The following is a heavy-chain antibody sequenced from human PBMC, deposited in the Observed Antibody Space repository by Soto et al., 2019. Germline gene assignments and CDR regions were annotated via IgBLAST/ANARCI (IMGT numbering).Heavy chain of an antibody. V-gene: IGHV4-59*01. CDR2: IYYSGST. J-gene: IGHJ5*02. Sequence: SETLSLTCTVSGGSISSYYWSWIRQPPGKGLEWIGYIYYSGSTNYNPSLKSRVTISVDTSKNQFSLKLSSVTAADTAVYYCARGYCSGGSCYFFPHLWFDPWGQGTLVTVSS. CDR3: ARGYCSGGSCYFFPHLWFDP. D-gene: IGHD2-15*01. CDR1: GGSISSYY.